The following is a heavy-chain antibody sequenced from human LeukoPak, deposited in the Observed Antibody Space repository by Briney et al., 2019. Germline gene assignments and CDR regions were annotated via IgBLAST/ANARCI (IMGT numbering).Heavy chain of an antibody. CDR1: GGSFSGYY. D-gene: IGHD1-7*01. V-gene: IGHV4-34*01. CDR3: PGGPRALELGH. CDR2: INHSGNT. Sequence: SETLSLTCAVYGGSFSGYYWCWIRQPPGKGLEWIGEINHSGNTNYNPSLTSRATISVEESKNKLSLKLSSVTAAATAGFYFPGGPRALELGHWGQRA. J-gene: IGHJ4*02.